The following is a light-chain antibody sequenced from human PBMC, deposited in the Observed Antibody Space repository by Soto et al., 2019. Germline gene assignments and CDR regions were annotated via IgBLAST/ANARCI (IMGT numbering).Light chain of an antibody. CDR1: SSYVGGYDY. Sequence: QSAVTQPASVSGSPGQSITISCTGTSSYVGGYDYVSWYQQYPGKAPRLIIYEVSNRPSGVSNRFSGSKSGHTASLTISGLRAEDEGDYFCSSYTGTSALILFGGGTKLTVL. CDR3: SSYTGTSALIL. V-gene: IGLV2-14*01. CDR2: EVS. J-gene: IGLJ2*01.